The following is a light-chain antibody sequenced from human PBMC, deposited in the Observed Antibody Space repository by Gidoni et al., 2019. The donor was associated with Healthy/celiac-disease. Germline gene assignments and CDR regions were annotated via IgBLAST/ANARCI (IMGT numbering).Light chain of an antibody. CDR1: EDISNY. CDR3: QQYDNLPIT. CDR2: DAS. V-gene: IGKV1-33*01. Sequence: DIQRTQCPSSLSASVRDRVTRTCQASEDISNYLNWYQQKPGKAPKLLIYDASNSETGVPSRFSGSGSGTDFTFTISSLQAEDIATYYCQQYDNLPITFGQGTRLEIK. J-gene: IGKJ5*01.